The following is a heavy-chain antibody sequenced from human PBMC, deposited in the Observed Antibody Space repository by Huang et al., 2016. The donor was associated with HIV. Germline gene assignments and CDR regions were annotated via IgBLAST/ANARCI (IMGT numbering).Heavy chain of an antibody. CDR3: ARTKGEFDF. V-gene: IGHV1-18*04. Sequence: QIHLVQSGPEVKQPGASVKVSCKASGYKFHIYEITWVRQTPGQGLEWMGWISGDKVSTRFEQKFQDRLTMTTDVSTSTAYLELRSLRLDDTAVYYCARTKGEFDFWGQGALVTVSS. CDR2: ISGDKVST. J-gene: IGHJ4*02. CDR1: GYKFHIYE. D-gene: IGHD3-16*01.